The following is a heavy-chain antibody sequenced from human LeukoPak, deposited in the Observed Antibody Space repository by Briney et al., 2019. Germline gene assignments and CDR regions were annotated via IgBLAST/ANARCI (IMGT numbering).Heavy chain of an antibody. CDR3: ARDHYYDSSRNGYDY. J-gene: IGHJ4*02. CDR2: INPSGGST. Sequence: ASVKVSCKASGYTFTSYYMHWVRQAPGQGLEWMGIINPSGGSTSYAQKLQGRVTMTTDTSTSTAYMELRSLRSDDTAVYYCARDHYYDSSRNGYDYWGQGTLVTVSS. CDR1: GYTFTSYY. D-gene: IGHD3-22*01. V-gene: IGHV1-46*01.